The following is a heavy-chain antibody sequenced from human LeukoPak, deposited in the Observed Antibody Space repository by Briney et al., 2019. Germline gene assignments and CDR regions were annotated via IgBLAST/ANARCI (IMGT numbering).Heavy chain of an antibody. J-gene: IGHJ5*02. Sequence: SETLSLTCTVSGGSISSYYWSWIRQPPGKGLEWIGYIYYSGSTNYNPSLKSRVTISVDTSKNQFSLKLSSVTAADTAVYYCARARQYGWFDPWGQGTQVTVSS. CDR3: ARARQYGWFDP. CDR1: GGSISSYY. CDR2: IYYSGST. V-gene: IGHV4-59*01. D-gene: IGHD2-8*01.